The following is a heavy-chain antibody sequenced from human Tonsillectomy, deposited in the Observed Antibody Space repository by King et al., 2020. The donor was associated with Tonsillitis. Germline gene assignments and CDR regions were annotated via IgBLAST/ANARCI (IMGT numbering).Heavy chain of an antibody. V-gene: IGHV3-7*01. J-gene: IGHJ4*02. D-gene: IGHD1-26*01. CDR1: GFTFSSSW. CDR2: IKPDGSQT. CDR3: ASIRVGTTNEDY. Sequence: VQLVESGGGLGQPGGSLRLSCAASGFTFSSSWMAWVRQATGKGLEWMAKIKPDGSQTYYADSVKGRFTISRDNSKNTLYLQMNSLRAEDTAVYYCASIRVGTTNEDYWGQGTLVTVSS.